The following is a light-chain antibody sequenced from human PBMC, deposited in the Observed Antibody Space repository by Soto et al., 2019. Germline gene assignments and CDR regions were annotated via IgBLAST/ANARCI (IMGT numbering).Light chain of an antibody. CDR2: AAS. CDR3: QQSYSTLFT. V-gene: IGKV1-39*01. J-gene: IGKJ3*01. Sequence: DLQMTQSPSSLSASVGDRVTITCRASQSISSYLNWYQQKPGKAPKLLIYAASSLQSGVPSRFGGSGSGTDFTLTISSLQPEDFATYYCQQSYSTLFTFGPGTKVDIK. CDR1: QSISSY.